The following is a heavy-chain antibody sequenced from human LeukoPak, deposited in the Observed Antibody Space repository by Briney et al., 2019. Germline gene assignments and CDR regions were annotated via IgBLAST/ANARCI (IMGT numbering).Heavy chain of an antibody. D-gene: IGHD3-9*01. CDR3: AKDILTGYSFDY. V-gene: IGHV3-23*01. Sequence: GGSLRLSCTASGFTFSSYAMYWVRQAPGKGLEWVSGIFGSGGSAHYADSVKGRFTISRDNSQNTVYLQMNSLRAEDTAVYYCAKDILTGYSFDYWGQGTLVTVSS. J-gene: IGHJ4*02. CDR1: GFTFSSYA. CDR2: IFGSGGSA.